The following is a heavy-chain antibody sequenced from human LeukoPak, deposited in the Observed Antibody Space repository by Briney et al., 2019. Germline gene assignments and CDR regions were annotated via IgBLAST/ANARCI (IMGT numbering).Heavy chain of an antibody. CDR2: INHSGST. V-gene: IGHV4-34*01. D-gene: IGHD3-22*01. CDR3: ARGPRHYDSSGYYYGDAFDI. CDR1: GGSFSGYY. Sequence: SETLSLTCAVYGGSFSGYYWSWIRQPPGKGLVWIAEINHSGSTNYNPSLKSRVTISVDTSKNQFSLKLSSVTAADTAVYYCARGPRHYDSSGYYYGDAFDIWGQGTMVTVSS. J-gene: IGHJ3*02.